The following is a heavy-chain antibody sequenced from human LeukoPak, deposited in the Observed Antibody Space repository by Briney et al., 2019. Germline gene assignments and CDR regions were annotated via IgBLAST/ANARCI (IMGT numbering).Heavy chain of an antibody. V-gene: IGHV3-49*04. CDR3: TRTYYYDSSGYSDAFDI. CDR2: IRSKAYGGTT. J-gene: IGHJ3*02. D-gene: IGHD3-22*01. CDR1: GFTFGDYA. Sequence: PGRSLRLSCTASGFTFGDYAMSWVRQAPGKGLEWVGFIRSKAYGGTTEYAASVKGRFAISRDDSKSIAYLQMNSLKTEDTAVYYCTRTYYYDSSGYSDAFDIWGQGTMVTVSS.